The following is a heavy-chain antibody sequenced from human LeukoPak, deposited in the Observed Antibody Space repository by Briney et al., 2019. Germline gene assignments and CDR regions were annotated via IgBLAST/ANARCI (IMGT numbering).Heavy chain of an antibody. J-gene: IGHJ4*02. CDR3: ARVEASGYDYGAFDY. D-gene: IGHD5-12*01. CDR2: ISWNSGSI. CDR1: GFTFDDYA. Sequence: GGSLRLSCAASGFTFDDYAMHWVRQAPGKGLEWVSGISWNSGSIGYADSVKGRFTISRDNAKNSLYLQMNSLRAEDTAVYYCARVEASGYDYGAFDYWGQGTLVTVSS. V-gene: IGHV3-9*01.